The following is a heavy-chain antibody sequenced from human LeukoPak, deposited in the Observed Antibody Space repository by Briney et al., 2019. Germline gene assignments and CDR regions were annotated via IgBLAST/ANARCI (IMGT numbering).Heavy chain of an antibody. Sequence: GGSLRLSCAASGSTFSSYGMHWVRQAPGKGLEWVAVIWYDRSNKYYADSVKGRFTISRDNSKNTLYLQMNSLRAEDTAVYYCARDRYYYDSSGYNLPGDYWGQGTLVTVSS. CDR3: ARDRYYYDSSGYNLPGDY. V-gene: IGHV3-33*01. D-gene: IGHD3-22*01. CDR1: GSTFSSYG. J-gene: IGHJ4*02. CDR2: IWYDRSNK.